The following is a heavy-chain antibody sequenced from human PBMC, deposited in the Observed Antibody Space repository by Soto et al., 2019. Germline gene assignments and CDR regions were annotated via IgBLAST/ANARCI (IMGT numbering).Heavy chain of an antibody. V-gene: IGHV3-72*01. Sequence: EVRLVESGGGLVQPGGSLRLSCAVSGFAFSDYFMDWVRQAPGKGLEWVGRVRDKPNSYTTEYAASVKGRFTISRXXXXXXXXXXXXXXXXXXXXXXXXRRPGGDYWGQGTLVAVSS. CDR3: RRPGGDY. CDR2: VRDKPNSYTT. J-gene: IGHJ4*02. D-gene: IGHD3-10*01. CDR1: GFAFSDYF.